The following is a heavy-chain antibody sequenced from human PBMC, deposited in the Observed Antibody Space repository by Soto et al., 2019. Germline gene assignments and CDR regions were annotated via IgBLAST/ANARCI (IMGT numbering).Heavy chain of an antibody. CDR1: GFTFSSYA. Sequence: GGSLRLSCAASGFTFSSYAMSWVRQAPGKGLEWVSTISGGGGNTYYADSVKGRFTISRDNSKNTLHLQMSSLRAEDTAVYYCGKSLGGTTGTNWFDPWGQGTLVTVSS. D-gene: IGHD1-1*01. J-gene: IGHJ5*02. CDR3: GKSLGGTTGTNWFDP. CDR2: ISGGGGNT. V-gene: IGHV3-23*01.